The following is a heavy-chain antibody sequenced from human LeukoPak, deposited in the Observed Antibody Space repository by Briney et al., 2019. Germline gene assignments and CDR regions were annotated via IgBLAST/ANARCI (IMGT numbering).Heavy chain of an antibody. CDR3: ARALQIVVVPAAIGY. CDR2: INPNSGGT. D-gene: IGHD2-2*01. V-gene: IGHV1-2*02. Sequence: RASVKVSCKASGYTFTGYYMHWVRQAPGQGLEWMGWINPNSGGTNYAQKFQGRVTITRDTSASTAYMELSSLRSEDTAVYYCARALQIVVVPAAIGYWGQGTLVTVSS. CDR1: GYTFTGYY. J-gene: IGHJ4*02.